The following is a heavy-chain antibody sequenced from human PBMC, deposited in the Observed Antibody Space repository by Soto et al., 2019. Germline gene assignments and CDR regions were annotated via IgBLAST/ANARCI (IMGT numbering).Heavy chain of an antibody. V-gene: IGHV2-70*04. D-gene: IGHD3-22*01. Sequence: GSGPTLVNPTQTLTLTCTFSGFSLSTSGMRVSWIRQPPGKALEWLARIDLDDDKFYSTSLKTRLTISKDTSKNQVVLTMTNMDPVDTATYYCARTAGYYDSSPMDVWGQGTKVTVSS. CDR3: ARTAGYYDSSPMDV. CDR1: GFSLSTSGMR. J-gene: IGHJ6*02. CDR2: IDLDDDK.